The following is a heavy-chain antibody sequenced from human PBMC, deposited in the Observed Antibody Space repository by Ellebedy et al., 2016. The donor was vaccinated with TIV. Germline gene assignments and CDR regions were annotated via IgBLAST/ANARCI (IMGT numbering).Heavy chain of an antibody. V-gene: IGHV1-46*01. CDR2: INPSGGST. J-gene: IGHJ4*02. CDR3: ARAQYGSGSYSHFDY. CDR1: GYTFTSYG. D-gene: IGHD3-10*01. Sequence: AASVKVSCKASGYTFTSYGISWVRQAPGQGLEWMGIINPSGGSTSYAQKLQGRVPMTRDPSTSTVYMELSSLRSEDTAVYYCARAQYGSGSYSHFDYWGQGTLVTVSS.